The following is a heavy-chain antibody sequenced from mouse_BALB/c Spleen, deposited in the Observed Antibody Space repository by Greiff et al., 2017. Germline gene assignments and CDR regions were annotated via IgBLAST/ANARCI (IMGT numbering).Heavy chain of an antibody. Sequence: EVKLVESGPGLVKPSQSLSLTCTVTGYSITSDYAWNWIRQFPGNKLEWMGYISYSGSTSYNPSLKSRISITRDTSKTQFFLQLNSVTTEDTATYYCARGGTWFAYWGQGTLVTVSA. V-gene: IGHV3-2*02. CDR2: ISYSGST. D-gene: IGHD1-1*02. J-gene: IGHJ3*01. CDR1: GYSITSDYA. CDR3: ARGGTWFAY.